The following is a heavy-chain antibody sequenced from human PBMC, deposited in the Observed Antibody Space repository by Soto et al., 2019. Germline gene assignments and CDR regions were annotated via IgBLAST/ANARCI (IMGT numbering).Heavy chain of an antibody. CDR2: IRNKANRYTT. CDR1: GFTFSDYY. D-gene: IGHD4-17*01. CDR3: ARDRVTKGDYVYLYYGMAV. J-gene: IGHJ6*02. Sequence: EVQLVESGGGLVQPGGSLRLSCVASGFTFSDYYMDWVRQTPGKGLEWVGHIRNKANRYTTNYAASVQGRFSISRDDSKNSVYLQMDSLKTEDTAVYYCARDRVTKGDYVYLYYGMAVWGQGTTVTVSS. V-gene: IGHV3-72*01.